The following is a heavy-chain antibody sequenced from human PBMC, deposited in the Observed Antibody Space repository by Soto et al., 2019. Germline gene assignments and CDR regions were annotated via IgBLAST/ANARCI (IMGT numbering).Heavy chain of an antibody. V-gene: IGHV1-8*01. J-gene: IGHJ6*02. CDR3: ARATLRTRITIFGVVITPYYYGMDV. Sequence: ASVKVSCKASGYTFTSYDINWVRQATGQGLEWMGWMNPNSGNTGYAQKFQGRATMTRNTSISTAYMELSSLRSEDTAVYYCARATLRTRITIFGVVITPYYYGMDVWGQGTTVTVSS. CDR1: GYTFTSYD. CDR2: MNPNSGNT. D-gene: IGHD3-3*01.